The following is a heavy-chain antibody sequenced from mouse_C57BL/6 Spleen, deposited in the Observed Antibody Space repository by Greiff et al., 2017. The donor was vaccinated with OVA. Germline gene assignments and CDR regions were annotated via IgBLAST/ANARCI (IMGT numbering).Heavy chain of an antibody. D-gene: IGHD2-10*01. V-gene: IGHV1-54*01. CDR2: INPGSGGT. J-gene: IGHJ4*01. CDR3: ARWSPTASSMDY. CDR1: GYAFTNYL. Sequence: QVQLQQSGAELVRPGTSVKVSCKASGYAFTNYLIEWVKQRPGQGLAWIGVINPGSGGTTYNEKFKGKATLTADKSSSNAYMQLISLTSEDSAVYFCARWSPTASSMDYWGQGTSVTVSS.